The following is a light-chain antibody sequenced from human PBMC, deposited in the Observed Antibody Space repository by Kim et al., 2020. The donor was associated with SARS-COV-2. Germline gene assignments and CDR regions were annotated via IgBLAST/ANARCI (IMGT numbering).Light chain of an antibody. CDR1: QSVLYSSNNKNY. V-gene: IGKV4-1*01. CDR3: QQYYNTPLT. CDR2: CAS. J-gene: IGKJ4*01. Sequence: RATINCKSSQSVLYSSNNKNYLAWYQQKPGQPPKLLIYCASARESGVPDRFSGSGSGTDFTLTISSLQAEDVAVYYCQQYYNTPLTFGGGTKLEI.